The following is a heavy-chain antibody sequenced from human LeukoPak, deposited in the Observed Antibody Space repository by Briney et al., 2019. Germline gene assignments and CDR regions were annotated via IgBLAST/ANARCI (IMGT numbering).Heavy chain of an antibody. D-gene: IGHD4-17*01. V-gene: IGHV4-59*02. J-gene: IGHJ4*02. CDR3: TRENGAYAYDH. CDR2: IHHSGSS. CDR1: GGSVSFDY. Sequence: PSETLSLTCTVSGGSVSFDYWSWIRQPPGKGLEWVGSIHHSGSSNYNSSLKSRVTVSLDTSKNQFSLRLSSVTVADTAVYYCTRENGAYAYDHWGQGTLVTVSS.